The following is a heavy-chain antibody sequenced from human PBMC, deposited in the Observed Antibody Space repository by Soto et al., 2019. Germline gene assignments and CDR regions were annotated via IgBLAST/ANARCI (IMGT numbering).Heavy chain of an antibody. CDR3: ARGQSGYISGRSPNDY. CDR2: MNPNSGNT. CDR1: GYTFTSYE. D-gene: IGHD6-19*01. Sequence: QVQLVQSGAEVKKPGASVKVSCKASGYTFTSYEINWVRQATGQGLEWMGWMNPNSGNTGYAQKFQGRVTMTRNTSISTAYMELSRLRSEDTAVYYCARGQSGYISGRSPNDYWGQGTLVTVSS. J-gene: IGHJ4*02. V-gene: IGHV1-8*01.